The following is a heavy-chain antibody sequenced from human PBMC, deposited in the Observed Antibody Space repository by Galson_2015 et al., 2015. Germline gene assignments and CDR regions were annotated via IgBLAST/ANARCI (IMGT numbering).Heavy chain of an antibody. CDR3: ARIRYFRTEILKGGDFDY. CDR1: GYTFTSYD. V-gene: IGHV1-8*01. J-gene: IGHJ4*02. D-gene: IGHD3-9*01. CDR2: MNPNSGNT. Sequence: SVKVSCKASGYTFTSYDINWVRQATGQGLEWMGWMNPNSGNTGYAQKFQGRVTMTRNTSISTAYMELSSLRSEDTAVYYCARIRYFRTEILKGGDFDYWGQGTLVTVSS.